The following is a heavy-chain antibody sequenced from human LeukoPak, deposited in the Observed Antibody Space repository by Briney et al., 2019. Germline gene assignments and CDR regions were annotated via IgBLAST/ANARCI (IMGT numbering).Heavy chain of an antibody. CDR3: AKDAQRGFDYSNSLDY. CDR1: GFTYSHYG. D-gene: IGHD4-11*01. J-gene: IGHJ4*02. V-gene: IGHV3-33*06. Sequence: GGSLRLSCAASGFTYSHYGMHWVRQAPGKGLEWVAVIWSDATEKYYGDAVKGRFTISRDNSRNTLYLQMNSLRVEDTAVYYCAKDAQRGFDYSNSLDYWGQGTLVTVSS. CDR2: IWSDATEK.